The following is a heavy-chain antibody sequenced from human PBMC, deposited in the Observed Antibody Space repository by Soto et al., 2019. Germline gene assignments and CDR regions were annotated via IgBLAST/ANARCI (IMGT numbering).Heavy chain of an antibody. D-gene: IGHD1-26*01. V-gene: IGHV3-21*01. Sequence: GGSLRLSCAVSGFIFSRYSVNWVRQAPGKGLEWVSSIGTSGSYIYDTDSVKGRFTISRDNTKDSLYLQMNSLRAEDTAIYYCARGSAFIGLDYWGQGTPVTVPQ. J-gene: IGHJ4*02. CDR2: IGTSGSYI. CDR3: ARGSAFIGLDY. CDR1: GFIFSRYS.